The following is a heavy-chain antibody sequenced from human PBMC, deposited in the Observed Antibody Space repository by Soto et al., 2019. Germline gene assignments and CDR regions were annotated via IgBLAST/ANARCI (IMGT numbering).Heavy chain of an antibody. D-gene: IGHD3-10*01. CDR2: INHSGGT. V-gene: IGHV4-34*01. Sequence: SETLSLTCAVYGGSFSGYYWSWIRQPPGKGLEWIGEINHSGGTNYNPSLKSRVTISVDTSKNQFSLKLSSVTAADTAVYYCRVDMWSYGLGMDVWGQGTTGTV. J-gene: IGHJ6*02. CDR1: GGSFSGYY. CDR3: RVDMWSYGLGMDV.